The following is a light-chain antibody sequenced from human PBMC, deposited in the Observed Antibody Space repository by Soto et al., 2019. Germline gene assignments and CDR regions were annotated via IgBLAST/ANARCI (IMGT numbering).Light chain of an antibody. CDR1: QSLVYSDGNTY. J-gene: IGKJ1*01. CDR2: KVS. Sequence: DVVMTQSPLSLPVTLGQPASISCRSSQSLVYSDGNTYLNWFQQRPGQSPRRLMYKVSNRDSGVPDRFSGSGAGTDFTLKISRVEAEDVGGYYCMQGTHWPRTFGQGTKVEIK. CDR3: MQGTHWPRT. V-gene: IGKV2-30*01.